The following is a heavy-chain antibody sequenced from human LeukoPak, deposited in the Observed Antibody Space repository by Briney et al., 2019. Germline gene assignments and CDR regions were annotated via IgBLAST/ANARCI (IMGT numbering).Heavy chain of an antibody. D-gene: IGHD2-21*01. J-gene: IGHJ4*02. Sequence: SGPTRVKPTQTLTLIHILCGFSPTTSGVGVGWIRQPPGKALEWLALIYWNDDKRYSPSLKSRLTITKDTSKNQVVLTVTNMDPVDTATYHCAHSGDGSGTLPLCFDYWGQATLVTVSS. CDR3: AHSGDGSGTLPLCFDY. CDR2: IYWNDDK. V-gene: IGHV2-5*01. CDR1: GFSPTTSGVG.